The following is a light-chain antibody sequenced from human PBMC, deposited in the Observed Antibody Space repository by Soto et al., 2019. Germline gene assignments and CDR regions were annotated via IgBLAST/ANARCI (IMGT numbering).Light chain of an antibody. J-gene: IGKJ4*01. CDR1: QGISSY. CDR3: QQLYSYSRP. V-gene: IGKV1-9*01. CDR2: AAS. Sequence: IQLTQSPSSLSASVGDRVTITCRASQGISSYLAWYQQKPGKAPKLLIYAASTLQSGVPSRFSGSGSGTDFTHTISSLQPDDFATYYCQQLYSYSRPVGGVTKV.